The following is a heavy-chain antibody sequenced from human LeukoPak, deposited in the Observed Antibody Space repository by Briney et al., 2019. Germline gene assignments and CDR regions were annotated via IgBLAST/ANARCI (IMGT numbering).Heavy chain of an antibody. CDR3: ARRPYSDTSGRLSDV. CDR2: IGSSGSPT. V-gene: IGHV3-48*02. D-gene: IGHD3-22*01. J-gene: IGHJ6*02. CDR1: GFAFSSYN. Sequence: GGSLKLSCAASGFAFSSYNMNWVRQAPGKGLEWISYIGSSGSPTHYADSVGGRFTISRDNAKNSLYLQMNSLRDEDTAVYFCARRPYSDTSGRLSDVWGQGTTVTVSS.